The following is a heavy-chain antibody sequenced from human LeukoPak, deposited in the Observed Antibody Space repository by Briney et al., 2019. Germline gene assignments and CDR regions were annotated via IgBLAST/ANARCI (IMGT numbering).Heavy chain of an antibody. J-gene: IGHJ4*02. Sequence: PGGSLRLSCVASGITISGYEMNWVRQAPGKGLERVSYITSSGSTIYYADSVKGRFTISRDNAKNSLYLQMNSLRAEDTAVYYCAGDLRYFFWGQGTLVTVSS. CDR1: GITISGYE. V-gene: IGHV3-48*03. D-gene: IGHD3-9*01. CDR3: AGDLRYFF. CDR2: ITSSGSTI.